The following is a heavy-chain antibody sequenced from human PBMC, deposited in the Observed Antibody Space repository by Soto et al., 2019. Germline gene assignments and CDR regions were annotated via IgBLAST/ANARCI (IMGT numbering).Heavy chain of an antibody. CDR2: VSDDGDTT. V-gene: IGHV3-30*03. CDR3: AREVHLVVGPDAFSFAY. Sequence: QVRLVESGGGVVQPGRSLRLSCAASGFIFSTYGMHWVRQAPGKWLQWVAVVSDDGDTTYYAESVKGRFTVSRDNSEDTLSLYMNDLRPEDTAVYYCAREVHLVVGPDAFSFAYWGRGTGVTVSS. J-gene: IGHJ4*02. D-gene: IGHD2-2*01. CDR1: GFIFSTYG.